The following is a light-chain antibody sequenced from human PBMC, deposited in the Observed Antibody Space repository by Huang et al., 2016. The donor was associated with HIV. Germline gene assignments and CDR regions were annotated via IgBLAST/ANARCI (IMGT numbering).Light chain of an antibody. CDR1: QTVSSN. CDR2: GAS. CDR3: QQYNNWPPWT. Sequence: EIVMTQSPATLSVSPGEGFTLSCRASQTVSSNLAWYQQKPGQAPRLVIYGASTRATGIPARFSGSGSGTEFTLTISSLQSEDFALYYCQQYNNWPPWTFGQGTKVEI. V-gene: IGKV3-15*01. J-gene: IGKJ1*01.